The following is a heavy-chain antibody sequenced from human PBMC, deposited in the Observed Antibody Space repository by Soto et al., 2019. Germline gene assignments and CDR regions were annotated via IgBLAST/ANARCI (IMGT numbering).Heavy chain of an antibody. CDR2: ISWNSGSI. V-gene: IGHV3-9*01. CDR1: GFTFDDYA. Sequence: EVQLVESGGGLVQPGRSLRLSCAASGFTFDDYAMHWVRQAPGKGLEWVSGISWNSGSIGYADSVKGRFTISRDNAKNSLYLQMNSLRAEDTALYYCAKDMGEPQCGWTKKCYYYYYMDVWGKGTTVTVSS. D-gene: IGHD3-16*01. J-gene: IGHJ6*03. CDR3: AKDMGEPQCGWTKKCYYYYYMDV.